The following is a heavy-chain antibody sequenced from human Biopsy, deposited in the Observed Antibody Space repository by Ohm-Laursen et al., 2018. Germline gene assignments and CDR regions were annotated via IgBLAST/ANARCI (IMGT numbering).Heavy chain of an antibody. CDR1: GGSISSDY. D-gene: IGHD6-13*01. CDR3: AREPRIAAVAYFDP. CDR2: ISNRGST. V-gene: IGHV4-59*12. Sequence: SDTLSLTCTVSGGSISSDYWSWIRQSPGKGLEWIGYISNRGSTNYNPSLRGRVTISVDTSKNQFSLILSSMTAADTAVYYCAREPRIAAVAYFDPWGQGTLVTVSS. J-gene: IGHJ5*02.